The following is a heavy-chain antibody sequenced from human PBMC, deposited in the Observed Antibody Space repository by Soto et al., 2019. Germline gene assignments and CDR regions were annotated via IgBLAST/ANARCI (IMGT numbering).Heavy chain of an antibody. CDR3: RRKPAGYYFCAMDV. CDR2: INPNSGGT. Sequence: QVQLVQSGDEVKKPGASVKVSCKASGYTFTGYYMHWVRQAPGQGLEGMACINPNSGGTNYAQKFQGRVTRTRHTSISRAYIELSRLISDETAGYYCRRKPAGYYFCAMDVWGQGTTGTGSS. CDR1: GYTFTGYY. V-gene: IGHV1-2*02. J-gene: IGHJ6*02.